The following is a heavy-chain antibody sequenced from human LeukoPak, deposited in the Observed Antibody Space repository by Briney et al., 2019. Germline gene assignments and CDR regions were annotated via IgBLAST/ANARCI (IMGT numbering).Heavy chain of an antibody. J-gene: IGHJ4*02. V-gene: IGHV3-9*01. CDR2: ISWNSGSI. CDR3: AKDVSENYYDSSGYSLPGDY. D-gene: IGHD3-22*01. Sequence: GGSLRLSCAASGFTFDDYAMHLVRQAPGKGLEWVSGISWNSGSIGYADSVKGRFTISRDNAKNSLYLQMNSLRAEDTALYYCAKDVSENYYDSSGYSLPGDYWGQGTLVTVSS. CDR1: GFTFDDYA.